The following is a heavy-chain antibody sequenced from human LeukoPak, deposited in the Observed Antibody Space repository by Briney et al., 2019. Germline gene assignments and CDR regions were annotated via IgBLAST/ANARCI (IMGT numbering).Heavy chain of an antibody. CDR3: ARDLPGVY. D-gene: IGHD3-10*01. CDR2: ISWNSGSI. CDR1: GFTFDDYA. V-gene: IGHV3-9*01. Sequence: GRSLRLSCAASGFTFDDYAMHWVRQAPGKGLEWVSGISWNSGSIGYADSVKGRFTISRDNSKNTLYLQMNSLRAEDTAVYYCARDLPGVYWGQGTLVTASS. J-gene: IGHJ4*02.